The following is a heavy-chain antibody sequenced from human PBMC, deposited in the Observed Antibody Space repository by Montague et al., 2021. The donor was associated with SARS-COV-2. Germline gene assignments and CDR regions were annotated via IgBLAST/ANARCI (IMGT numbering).Heavy chain of an antibody. V-gene: IGHV4-59*08. Sequence: SESLSLTCTVSGGSISSDYWTWIRQPPGKGLEWIGFVYYRGNTYYNPSLRGRVTISVDTSSNHFSLTLSSVIAADTAIYYCARVISAVAGANFYFDYWGQGTLVTVSS. CDR1: GGSISSDY. CDR2: VYYRGNT. J-gene: IGHJ4*02. CDR3: ARVISAVAGANFYFDY. D-gene: IGHD4/OR15-4a*01.